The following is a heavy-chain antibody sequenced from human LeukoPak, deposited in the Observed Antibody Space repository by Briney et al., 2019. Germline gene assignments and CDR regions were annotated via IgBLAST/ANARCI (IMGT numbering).Heavy chain of an antibody. V-gene: IGHV4-4*02. D-gene: IGHD4-11*01. CDR2: IYHSGST. CDR1: GDSVSSSNW. CDR3: ARDLHYIGWP. Sequence: SGTLSLTCAASGDSVSSSNWWNWVRQSPGKGLEWIGEIYHSGSTNYNPSLKSRVTMSVDKSKNQFSLKLTSVTAADTAVYYCARDLHYIGWPWGQGTLVTVSS. J-gene: IGHJ4*02.